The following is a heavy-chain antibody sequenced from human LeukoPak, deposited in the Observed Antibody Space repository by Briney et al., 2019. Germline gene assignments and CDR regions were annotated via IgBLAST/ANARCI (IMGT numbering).Heavy chain of an antibody. D-gene: IGHD3-3*01. CDR2: INHSGST. Sequence: SRTLSLTCAVYGGSFSGYYWSWIRQPPGKGLEWIGEINHSGSTNYNPPLKSRVTISVDTSKNQFSLKLSSVTAADTAVYYCARGDFHDYGDYWGQGTLITVSS. V-gene: IGHV4-34*01. CDR1: GGSFSGYY. CDR3: ARGDFHDYGDY. J-gene: IGHJ4*02.